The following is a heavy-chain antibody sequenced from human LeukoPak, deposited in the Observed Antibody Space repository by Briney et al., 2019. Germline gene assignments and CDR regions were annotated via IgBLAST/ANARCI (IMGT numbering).Heavy chain of an antibody. J-gene: IGHJ1*01. CDR3: AKGPDYGDYTEDEYFQH. CDR2: ISWDGGST. Sequence: PGGSLRLSCAASGFTFDDYAMHWVRQAPGKGLEWVSLISWDGGSTYYADSVKGRFTISRDNSKNSLYLQMNSLRAEDTALYYCAKGPDYGDYTEDEYFQHWGQGTLVTVSS. V-gene: IGHV3-43D*03. CDR1: GFTFDDYA. D-gene: IGHD4-17*01.